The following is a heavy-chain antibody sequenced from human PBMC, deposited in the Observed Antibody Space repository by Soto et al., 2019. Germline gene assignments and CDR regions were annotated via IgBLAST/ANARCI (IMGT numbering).Heavy chain of an antibody. CDR3: SRGVGITIFGTVNTGPFFDY. CDR2: IYYSGTT. Sequence: QVQLQESGPGQVKPSQTLSLTCTVSGGSFSSGGYYWTWIRQHPGEGLEWIGYIYYSGTTYYNPAPQGRGNNSSDKSKNQFSPKVSSVTAGDMGGYFWSRGVGITIFGTVNTGPFFDYWGQGTLGTVSS. J-gene: IGHJ4*02. D-gene: IGHD3-3*01. V-gene: IGHV4-31*09. CDR1: GGSFSSGGYY.